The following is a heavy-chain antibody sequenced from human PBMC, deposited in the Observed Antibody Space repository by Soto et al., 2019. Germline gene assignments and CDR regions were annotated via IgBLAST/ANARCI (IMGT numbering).Heavy chain of an antibody. Sequence: QVQLVQSGAEVKKPGSSVKVSCKASGGTFSSYAISWVRQAPGQGLEWMGGIIPIFGTANYAQKFQGRVTITADESTSTAYMELSILRSEDTAVYYWARDHLELGCFDPWGQGTLVTVSS. J-gene: IGHJ5*02. CDR2: IIPIFGTA. D-gene: IGHD1-7*01. V-gene: IGHV1-69*01. CDR1: GGTFSSYA. CDR3: ARDHLELGCFDP.